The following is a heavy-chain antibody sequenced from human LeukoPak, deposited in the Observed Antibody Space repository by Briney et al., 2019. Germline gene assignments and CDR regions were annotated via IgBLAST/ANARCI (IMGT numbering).Heavy chain of an antibody. CDR1: GFTVSSNS. J-gene: IGHJ6*03. D-gene: IGHD4-11*01. Sequence: GGSLRLSCTVSGFTVSSNSMSWVRQAPGKGLEWVSFIYSDNTHYSDSVKGRFTISRDNSKNTLYLQMNSLRAEDTAVYYCASLTVTTGYYYMDVWGKGTTVTVSS. CDR3: ASLTVTTGYYYMDV. V-gene: IGHV3-53*01. CDR2: IYSDNT.